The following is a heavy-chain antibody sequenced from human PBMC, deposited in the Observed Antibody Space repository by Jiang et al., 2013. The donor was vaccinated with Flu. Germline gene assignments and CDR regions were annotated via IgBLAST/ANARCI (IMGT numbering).Heavy chain of an antibody. J-gene: IGHJ4*02. CDR1: GGSFSGYY. Sequence: CAVYGGSFSGYYWSWIRQPPGKGLEWIGEINHSGSTNYNPSLKSRVTISVDTSKNQFSLKLSSVTAADTAVYYCARRSGWYPFDYWGQGTLVTVSS. V-gene: IGHV4-34*01. CDR3: ARRSGWYPFDY. D-gene: IGHD6-19*01. CDR2: INHSGST.